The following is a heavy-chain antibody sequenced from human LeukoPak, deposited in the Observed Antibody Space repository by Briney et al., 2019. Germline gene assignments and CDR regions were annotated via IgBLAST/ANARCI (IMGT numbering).Heavy chain of an antibody. J-gene: IGHJ3*02. CDR2: INHSGST. Sequence: PSETLSLTCAVYGGSFSGYYWSWIRQPPGKGLEWIGEINHSGSTNYNPSLKSRVTISVDTSKNQFSLKLSSVTAADTAVYYCARGSTGTTDAFDIWGQGTMVTVSS. D-gene: IGHD1-1*01. V-gene: IGHV4-34*01. CDR1: GGSFSGYY. CDR3: ARGSTGTTDAFDI.